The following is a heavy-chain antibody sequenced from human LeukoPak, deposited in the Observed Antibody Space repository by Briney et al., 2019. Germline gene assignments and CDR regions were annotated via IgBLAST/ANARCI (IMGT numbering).Heavy chain of an antibody. CDR3: ARGNYDFWSGYFSP. CDR1: GYSISSGYY. Sequence: SETLSLTCTVSGYSISSGYYWGWIRQPPGKGLEWIGSIYHSGSTYYNPSLKSRVTISVDTSKNQFSLNLSSVTAADTAVYYCARGNYDFWSGYFSPWGQGTMVTVSS. CDR2: IYHSGST. D-gene: IGHD3-3*01. V-gene: IGHV4-38-2*02. J-gene: IGHJ3*01.